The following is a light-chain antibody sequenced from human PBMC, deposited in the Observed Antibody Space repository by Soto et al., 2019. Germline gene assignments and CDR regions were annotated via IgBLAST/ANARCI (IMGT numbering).Light chain of an antibody. CDR2: GAS. CDR1: RSVTSNY. J-gene: IGKJ2*01. CDR3: QQYASSPFT. V-gene: IGKV3-20*01. Sequence: EIVLTQSPGTLSLSPGERATLSCRASRSVTSNYLGWYQQKPGQAPRLLIYGASSRATGIPDRFSGSGSGTDFTLTVSRLEPEDFALYYCQQYASSPFTFGQGTKLEI.